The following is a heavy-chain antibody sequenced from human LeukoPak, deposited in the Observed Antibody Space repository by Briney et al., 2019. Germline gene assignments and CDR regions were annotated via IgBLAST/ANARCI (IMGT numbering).Heavy chain of an antibody. V-gene: IGHV3-23*01. J-gene: IGHJ4*02. CDR2: ISGSGGST. D-gene: IGHD2-2*01. CDR1: GFTFSSYA. CDR3: AKDIVVVPADLVFDY. Sequence: GGSLRLSCAASGFTFSSYAMSWVRQAPGKGLEWVSAISGSGGSTYYADSVKGRFTISRDNSKNTLYLQMNSLRAEDAAVYYCAKDIVVVPADLVFDYWGQGALVTVSS.